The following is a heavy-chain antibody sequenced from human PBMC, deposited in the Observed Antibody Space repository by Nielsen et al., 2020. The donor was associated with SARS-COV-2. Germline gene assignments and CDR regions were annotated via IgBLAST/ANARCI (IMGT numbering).Heavy chain of an antibody. Sequence: GESLKISCAAPGFTLSNAWMSWVRQAPGKGLEWVGRIKSKTDGWTTDYAAPVKGRFTISRDDSKNTLYLQMNSLKTEDTAVYSCTTGATGDDYWGQGTLVTVSS. CDR3: TTGATGDDY. CDR1: GFTLSNAW. CDR2: IKSKTDGWTT. D-gene: IGHD7-27*01. J-gene: IGHJ4*02. V-gene: IGHV3-15*01.